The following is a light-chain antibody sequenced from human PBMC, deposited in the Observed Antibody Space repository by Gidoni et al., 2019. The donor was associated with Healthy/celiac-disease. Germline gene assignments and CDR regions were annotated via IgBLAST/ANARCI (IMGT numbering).Light chain of an antibody. V-gene: IGKV3-11*01. CDR1: QSVSSY. J-gene: IGKJ5*01. Sequence: EMVLTQSPATLSLSPGERATLSCRASQSVSSYLAWYQQKPRQAPRLLIYDASNMATGIPARCRGRGSGTVFTLTISRLEPEAFALYYCQQRSNWPPITFGQGTRLEIK. CDR3: QQRSNWPPIT. CDR2: DAS.